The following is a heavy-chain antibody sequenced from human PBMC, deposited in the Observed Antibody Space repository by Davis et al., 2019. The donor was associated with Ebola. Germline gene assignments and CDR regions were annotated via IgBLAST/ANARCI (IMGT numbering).Heavy chain of an antibody. CDR1: GGSISSSSYY. J-gene: IGHJ4*02. Sequence: SETLSLTCTVSGGSISSSSYYWGWIRQPPGKGLEWIGSIYYSGSTYYNPSLKSRVTISVDTSKNQFSLKLSSVTAADTALYYCARHCSSTSCSYFDYWGQGTLVTVSS. CDR3: ARHCSSTSCSYFDY. CDR2: IYYSGST. V-gene: IGHV4-39*01. D-gene: IGHD2-2*01.